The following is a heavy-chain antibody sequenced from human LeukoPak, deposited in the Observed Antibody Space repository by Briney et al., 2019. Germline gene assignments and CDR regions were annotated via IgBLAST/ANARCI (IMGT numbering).Heavy chain of an antibody. D-gene: IGHD3-10*01. CDR3: ARQRRGSGSYYPDY. V-gene: IGHV4-61*02. J-gene: IGHJ4*02. Sequence: PSETLSLTCTVSGGSISSGSYYWSWIRQPAGKGLEWIGRIYTSGSTNYNPSLKSRVTISVDTSKNQFSLKLSSVTAADTAVYYCARQRRGSGSYYPDYWGQGTLVTVSS. CDR2: IYTSGST. CDR1: GGSISSGSYY.